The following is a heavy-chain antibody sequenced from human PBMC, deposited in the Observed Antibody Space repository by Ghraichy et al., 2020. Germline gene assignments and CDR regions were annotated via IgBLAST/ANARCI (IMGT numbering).Heavy chain of an antibody. CDR3: ARDPSYGDYEFDY. J-gene: IGHJ4*02. Sequence: ETLSLTCTVSGGSISSYYWSWIRQPPGKGLEWIGYIYYSGSTNYNPSLKSRVTISVDTSKNQFSLKLSSVTAADTAVYYCARDPSYGDYEFDYWGQGTLVTVSS. CDR1: GGSISSYY. V-gene: IGHV4-59*01. CDR2: IYYSGST. D-gene: IGHD4-17*01.